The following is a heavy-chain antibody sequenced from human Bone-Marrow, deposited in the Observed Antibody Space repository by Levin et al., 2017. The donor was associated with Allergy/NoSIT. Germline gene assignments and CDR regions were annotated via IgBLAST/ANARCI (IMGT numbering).Heavy chain of an antibody. J-gene: IGHJ4*02. CDR2: ISYDGSNK. CDR1: GFTFSSYG. CDR3: AGWSGFDY. D-gene: IGHD6-19*01. V-gene: IGHV3-30*03. Sequence: PGGSLRLSCAASGFTFSSYGMHWVRQAPGKGLEWVAVISYDGSNKYYADSVKGRFTISRDNSKNTLYLQMNSLRAEDTAVYYCAGWSGFDYWGQGTLVTVSS.